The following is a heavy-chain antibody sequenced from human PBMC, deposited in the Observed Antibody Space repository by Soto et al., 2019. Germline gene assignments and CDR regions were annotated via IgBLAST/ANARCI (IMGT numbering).Heavy chain of an antibody. CDR1: GFSFSSYG. V-gene: IGHV3-33*01. J-gene: IGHJ6*02. CDR3: ARGTSGYYYGMDV. Sequence: QVQLVESGGGVVQTGRSLRLSCAASGFSFSSYGMHWVHQAPGKRLEWVAVIWYDGGNEHYPDSVKGRSTISRYNSKNTPYLQMNSLRAEDTAVYYCARGTSGYYYGMDVWGQGTTVNVSS. CDR2: IWYDGGNE.